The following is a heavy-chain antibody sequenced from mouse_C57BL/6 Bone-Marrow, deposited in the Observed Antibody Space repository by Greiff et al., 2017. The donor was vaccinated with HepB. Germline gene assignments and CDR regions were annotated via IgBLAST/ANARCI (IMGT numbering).Heavy chain of an antibody. CDR2: IYPRSGNT. CDR3: ARGGREGSFDY. CDR1: GYTFTSYG. J-gene: IGHJ2*01. D-gene: IGHD1-1*02. V-gene: IGHV1-81*01. Sequence: VQLQESGAELARPGASVKLSCKASGYTFTSYGISWVKQRTGQGLEWIGEIYPRSGNTYYNEKFKGKATLTADKSSSTAYMELRSLTSEDSAVYFCARGGREGSFDYWGQGTTLTVSS.